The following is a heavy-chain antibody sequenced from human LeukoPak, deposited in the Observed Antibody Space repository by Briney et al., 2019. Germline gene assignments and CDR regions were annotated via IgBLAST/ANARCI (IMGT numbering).Heavy chain of an antibody. D-gene: IGHD3-3*01. Sequence: ASVKVSCRASGYTFTGYYMHWVRQAPGQGLEWMGWINPNSGGTNYAQKSQGRVTITRNTSISTAYMELSSLRSEDTAVYYCARGLYDFWSGYSHTTFDYWGQGTLVTVSS. CDR3: ARGLYDFWSGYSHTTFDY. J-gene: IGHJ4*02. CDR2: INPNSGGT. CDR1: GYTFTGYY. V-gene: IGHV1-2*02.